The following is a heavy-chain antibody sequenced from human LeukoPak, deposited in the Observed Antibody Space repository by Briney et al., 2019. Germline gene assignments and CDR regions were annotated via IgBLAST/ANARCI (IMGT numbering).Heavy chain of an antibody. Sequence: SQTLSLTCTVSGGSISSGGYYWSWIRQHPGRGLEWIGYIYYSGSTYYNPSLKSRVTISVDTSKNQFSLKLSSVTAADTAVYYCARDPGPDSSGYYAPYYYYGMDVWGQGTTVTVSS. CDR3: ARDPGPDSSGYYAPYYYYGMDV. CDR1: GGSISSGGYY. J-gene: IGHJ6*01. V-gene: IGHV4-30-4*08. CDR2: IYYSGST. D-gene: IGHD3-22*01.